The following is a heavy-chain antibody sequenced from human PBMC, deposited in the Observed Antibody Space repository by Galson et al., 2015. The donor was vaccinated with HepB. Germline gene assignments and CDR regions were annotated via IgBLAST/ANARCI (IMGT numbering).Heavy chain of an antibody. CDR1: GGTFSSYA. CDR3: ARDFTNVVVTAITRGGDAFDI. Sequence: SVKVSCKASGGTFSSYAISWVRQAPGQGLEWMGGIIPIFGTANYAQKFQGRVTITADKSTSTAYMELSSLRSEDTAVYYCARDFTNVVVTAITRGGDAFDIWGQGTMVTVSS. D-gene: IGHD2-21*02. V-gene: IGHV1-69*06. CDR2: IIPIFGTA. J-gene: IGHJ3*02.